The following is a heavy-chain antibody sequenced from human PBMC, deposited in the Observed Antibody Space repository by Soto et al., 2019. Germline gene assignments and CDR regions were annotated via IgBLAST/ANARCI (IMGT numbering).Heavy chain of an antibody. Sequence: GGSLRLSCAASGFTFSSYAMNWVRQAPGKGLERVSGINDRGETTYYADSVEGRFTISRDNSKNTLHLQINSLRAEDTAVYYCAKDHTRSYYFDSSGPTRFDYWGRGTLVTVSS. CDR2: INDRGETT. D-gene: IGHD3-22*01. CDR1: GFTFSSYA. V-gene: IGHV3-23*01. CDR3: AKDHTRSYYFDSSGPTRFDY. J-gene: IGHJ4*02.